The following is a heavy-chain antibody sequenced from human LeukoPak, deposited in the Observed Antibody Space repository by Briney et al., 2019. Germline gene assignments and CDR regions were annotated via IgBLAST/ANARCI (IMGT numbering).Heavy chain of an antibody. Sequence: SETLSLTCAVYGGSFSGYYWSWIRQPPGKGLEWIGEINHSGSTNYNPSLKSRVTISVDTSKNQFSLKLSSVTAADTAVYYCARGRSYDFWSGYFPSRFDYWGQGTLVTVSS. D-gene: IGHD3-3*01. CDR1: GGSFSGYY. J-gene: IGHJ4*02. CDR2: INHSGST. V-gene: IGHV4-34*01. CDR3: ARGRSYDFWSGYFPSRFDY.